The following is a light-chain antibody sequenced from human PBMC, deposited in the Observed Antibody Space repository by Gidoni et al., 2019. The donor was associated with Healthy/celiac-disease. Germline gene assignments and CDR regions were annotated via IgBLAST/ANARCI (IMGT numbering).Light chain of an antibody. CDR2: LEGSGSY. J-gene: IGLJ3*02. V-gene: IGLV4-60*03. Sequence: QPVLTPSSSASASLASSVKLTCTLSSGHSSYIIALHQQQPGKAPRYLMKLEGSGSYNKGSGVPDRFSGSSSGADRYLTISNLQSEDEADYYCETWDSNTRVFGGGTKLTVL. CDR3: ETWDSNTRV. CDR1: SGHSSYI.